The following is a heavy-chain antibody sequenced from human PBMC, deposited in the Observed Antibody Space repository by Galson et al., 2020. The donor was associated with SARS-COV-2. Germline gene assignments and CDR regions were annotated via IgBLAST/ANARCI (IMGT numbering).Heavy chain of an antibody. CDR3: ARDFEGLVDIVAYYFDY. D-gene: IGHD5-12*01. Sequence: GGSLRLSCAASGFTFSSYAMPWVRQAPGKGLEWVAVISYDGSNKYYADSVKGRFTISRDNSKNTLYLQMNSLRAEDTAVYYCARDFEGLVDIVAYYFDYWGQGTLVTVSS. J-gene: IGHJ4*02. V-gene: IGHV3-30-3*01. CDR1: GFTFSSYA. CDR2: ISYDGSNK.